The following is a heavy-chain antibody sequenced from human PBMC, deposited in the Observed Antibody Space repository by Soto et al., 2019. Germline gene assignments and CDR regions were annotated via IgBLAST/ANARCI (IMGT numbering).Heavy chain of an antibody. Sequence: EVQLVESGGGLVKPGGSLRLSCAASGFTFSSYSMNWVRQAPGKGLEWVSSISSSSSYIYYADSVKGRFTISRDNAKNSLYLQMNSLRAEDTAVYYCARMGGWQQKGFDPWGQGTLVTVSS. J-gene: IGHJ5*02. V-gene: IGHV3-21*01. D-gene: IGHD3-16*01. CDR3: ARMGGWQQKGFDP. CDR1: GFTFSSYS. CDR2: ISSSSSYI.